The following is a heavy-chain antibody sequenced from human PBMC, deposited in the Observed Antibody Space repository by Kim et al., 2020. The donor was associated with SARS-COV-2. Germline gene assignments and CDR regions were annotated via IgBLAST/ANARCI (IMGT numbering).Heavy chain of an antibody. J-gene: IGHJ5*02. CDR1: GGTFSSYA. V-gene: IGHV1-69*04. CDR2: IIPILGIA. D-gene: IGHD3-10*01. CDR3: AREEGYGSGSYLQFDP. Sequence: SVKVSCKASGGTFSSYAISWVRQAPGQGLEWMGRIIPILGIANYAQKFQGRVTITADKSTSTAYMELSSLRSEDTAVYYCAREEGYGSGSYLQFDPWGQGTLVTVSS.